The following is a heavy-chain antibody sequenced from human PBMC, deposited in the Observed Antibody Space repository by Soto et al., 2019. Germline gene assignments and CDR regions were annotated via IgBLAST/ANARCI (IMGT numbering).Heavy chain of an antibody. D-gene: IGHD1-26*01. CDR1: GGSINTYNLF. Sequence: SETLSLTCTVSGGSINTYNLFWAWVRQPPGKGLEWIASIHYGGNAYYSPSLTTRATISRDTSKNRVSLELTSVTAADTAVYFCAIVNVTLDLWGQGTLVTVSS. J-gene: IGHJ4*02. CDR2: IHYGGNA. V-gene: IGHV4-39*01. CDR3: AIVNVTLDL.